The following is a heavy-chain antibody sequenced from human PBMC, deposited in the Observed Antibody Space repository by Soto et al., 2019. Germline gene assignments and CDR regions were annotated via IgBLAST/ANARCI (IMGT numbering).Heavy chain of an antibody. CDR2: ISYDGSNK. CDR3: AKTDPPGFLEWFLDY. D-gene: IGHD3-3*01. V-gene: IGHV3-30*18. CDR1: GFTFSSYG. J-gene: IGHJ4*02. Sequence: PGGSLRLSCAASGFTFSSYGMHWVRQAPGKGLEWVAVISYDGSNKYYADSVKGRFTISRDNSKNTLYLQMNSLRAEDTAVYYCAKTDPPGFLEWFLDYWGQGTLVTVSS.